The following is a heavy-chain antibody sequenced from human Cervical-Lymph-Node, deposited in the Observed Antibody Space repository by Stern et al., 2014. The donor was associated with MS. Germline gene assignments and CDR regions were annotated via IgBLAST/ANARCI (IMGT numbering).Heavy chain of an antibody. V-gene: IGHV4-59*01. CDR2: IYYSGST. CDR1: GGSISSFY. Sequence: QVQLVESGPGLVKPSETLSLTCTVSGGSISSFYWSWIRQPPGKGLEWIGYIYYSGSTHYNPSLKSRVTMSVDTSKNQFSLKLRTVTAADTAVYYCATVASALPWVGEPHPNYNWFDPWGQGTLVTVSS. CDR3: ATVASALPWVGEPHPNYNWFDP. D-gene: IGHD3-10*01. J-gene: IGHJ5*02.